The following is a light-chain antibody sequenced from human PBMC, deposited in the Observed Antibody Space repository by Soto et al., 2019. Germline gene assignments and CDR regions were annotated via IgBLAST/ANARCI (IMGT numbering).Light chain of an antibody. CDR3: QTYDSWPL. CDR1: QSLSSN. CDR2: GAS. Sequence: EIVMTQSPATLSVSLGERATLSCRASQSLSSNLAWYRQKPGQAPRLLIYGASTRATGIPARFSGSGSGTEFTLTISGLQSEDFAVYYCQTYDSWPLFGQGTRLEI. J-gene: IGKJ5*01. V-gene: IGKV3-15*01.